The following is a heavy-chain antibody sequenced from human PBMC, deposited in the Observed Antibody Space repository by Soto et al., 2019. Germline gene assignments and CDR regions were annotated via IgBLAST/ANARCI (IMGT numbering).Heavy chain of an antibody. CDR2: IYYSGST. D-gene: IGHD3-9*01. J-gene: IGHJ4*02. CDR1: GGSISSGGYY. CDR3: ARALLDDILTGYYFDY. V-gene: IGHV4-31*03. Sequence: SETLSLTCTVSGGSISSGGYYWSWIRQHPGKGLEWIGYIYYSGSTYYNPSLKSRVTISVDTSKNQFSLKLSSVTAADTAVYYCARALLDDILTGYYFDYWGQGTLVTVFS.